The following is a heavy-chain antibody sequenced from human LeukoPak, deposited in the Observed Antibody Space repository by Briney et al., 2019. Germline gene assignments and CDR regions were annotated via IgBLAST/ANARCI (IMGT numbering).Heavy chain of an antibody. V-gene: IGHV1-2*06. J-gene: IGHJ5*02. CDR1: GYTFTGYY. D-gene: IGHD6-13*01. CDR3: ARDPRIAAAATLGVRWFDP. Sequence: GAAVKVSCKASGYTFTGYYMHWVRQAPGQGLEWMGRINPNSGGTNYAQKFQGRVTMTRDTSISTAYMELSRLRSDDTAVYYCARDPRIAAAATLGVRWFDPWGQGTLVTVSS. CDR2: INPNSGGT.